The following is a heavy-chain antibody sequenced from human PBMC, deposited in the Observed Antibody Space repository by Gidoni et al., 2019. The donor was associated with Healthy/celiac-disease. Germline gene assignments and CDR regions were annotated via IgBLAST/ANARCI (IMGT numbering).Heavy chain of an antibody. CDR3: ASSSPYEMATMEVDY. CDR2: IIPIFGTA. CDR1: GGTFSRYA. V-gene: IGHV1-69*01. D-gene: IGHD5-12*01. J-gene: IGHJ4*02. Sequence: QVQLVQSGAEVKKPGSSVTVSCKASGGTFSRYANSWVRQAPGQGLEWMGGIIPIFGTANYAQKFQGRVTITADESTSTAYMELSSLRSEDTAVYYCASSSPYEMATMEVDYWGQGTLVTVSS.